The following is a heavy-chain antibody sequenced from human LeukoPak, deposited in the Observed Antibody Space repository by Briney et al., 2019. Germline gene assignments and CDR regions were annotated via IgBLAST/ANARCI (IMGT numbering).Heavy chain of an antibody. J-gene: IGHJ5*02. V-gene: IGHV4-39*01. CDR3: ARHSGSGSLSRPFDP. CDR1: GGSVTSGGFY. Sequence: SETLSLTCSVSGGSVTSGGFYWGWLRQPPGKGPEWIATIYYTGSTYYNPSLKSRVTISIDTSKNQFSLRLTSVTATDTAVYHCARHSGSGSLSRPFDPWGQGTLVPVSS. D-gene: IGHD3-10*01. CDR2: IYYTGST.